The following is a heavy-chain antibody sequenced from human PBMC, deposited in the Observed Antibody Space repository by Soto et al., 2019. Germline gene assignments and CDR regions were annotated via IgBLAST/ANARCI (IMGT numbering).Heavy chain of an antibody. CDR3: ARSYVGYCSSGSCAGYNWYDP. CDR1: GFTFSSYS. J-gene: IGHJ5*02. Sequence: GGSLRLSCAASGFTFSSYSMNWVRQAPGKGLEWVSSISSSSSYIYYAGSVKGRFTISRDNAKNSLYLQMNSLRAEDTAVYYCARSYVGYCSSGSCAGYNWYDPWGQGTLVTVSS. V-gene: IGHV3-21*01. CDR2: ISSSSSYI. D-gene: IGHD2-15*01.